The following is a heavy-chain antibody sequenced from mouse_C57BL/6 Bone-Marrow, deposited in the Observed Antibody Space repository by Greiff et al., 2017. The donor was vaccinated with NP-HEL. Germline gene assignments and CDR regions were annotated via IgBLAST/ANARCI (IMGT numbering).Heavy chain of an antibody. Sequence: VQLKESVAELVRPGASVKLSCTASGFNIKNTYMHWVKQRPEQGLEWIGRIDPANGNTKYAPKFQGKATITADTSSNTAYLQLSSLTSEDTAIYYCAPDYYGSSYNYFDYWGQGTTLTVSS. CDR1: GFNIKNTY. CDR2: IDPANGNT. D-gene: IGHD1-1*01. CDR3: APDYYGSSYNYFDY. V-gene: IGHV14-3*01. J-gene: IGHJ2*01.